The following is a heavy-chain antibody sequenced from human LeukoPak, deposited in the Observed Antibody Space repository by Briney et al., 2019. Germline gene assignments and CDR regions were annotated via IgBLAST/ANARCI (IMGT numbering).Heavy chain of an antibody. V-gene: IGHV4-59*01. CDR2: IYYSGST. CDR3: ATQRDGTSGDSSGYYYLDY. Sequence: SETLSLTCTVSGGSISSYYWSWIRQPPGKGLEWIGYIYYSGSTNYNPSLKSRVTISVDTSKNQFSLKLSSVTAADTAVYYCATQRDGTSGDSSGYYYLDYWGQGTLVTVSS. D-gene: IGHD3-22*01. J-gene: IGHJ4*02. CDR1: GGSISSYY.